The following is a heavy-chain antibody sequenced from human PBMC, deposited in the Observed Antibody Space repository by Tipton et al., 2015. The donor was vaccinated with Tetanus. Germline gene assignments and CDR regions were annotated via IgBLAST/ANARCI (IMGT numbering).Heavy chain of an antibody. Sequence: MQLVQSGAEVKKPGESLKISCKGSGYSFTSYWIGWVRQMPGKGLEWMGIIYPGDSDTRYSPSFQGQVTISADKSISTAYLQWSSLKASDTAMYYCARAPDCSSTSCYAGNNWFDPWGQGTLVTVSS. V-gene: IGHV5-51*01. CDR1: GYSFTSYW. CDR2: IYPGDSDT. D-gene: IGHD2-2*01. J-gene: IGHJ5*02. CDR3: ARAPDCSSTSCYAGNNWFDP.